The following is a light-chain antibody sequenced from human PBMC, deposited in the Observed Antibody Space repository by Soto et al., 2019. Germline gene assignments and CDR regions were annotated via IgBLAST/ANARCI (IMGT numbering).Light chain of an antibody. CDR2: DDI. J-gene: IGLJ1*01. CDR1: TSNLGNNY. Sequence: QSVLAQPPSVSAAPGQRVTVSCSTTTSNLGNNYISWYQHLPGAAPRLLIYDDIERPSGIPDRFSGSRCATPATLGIAGLQTGDEADYCCGAWDPSLNADLCGTGTKVTVL. V-gene: IGLV1-51*01. CDR3: GAWDPSLNADL.